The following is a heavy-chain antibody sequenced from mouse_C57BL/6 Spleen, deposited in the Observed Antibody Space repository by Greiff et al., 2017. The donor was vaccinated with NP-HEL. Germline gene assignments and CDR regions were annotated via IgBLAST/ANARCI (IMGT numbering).Heavy chain of an antibody. CDR1: GFSLTSYG. Sequence: QVQLKESGPGLVQPSQSLSITCTVSGFSLTSYGVHWVRQSPGKGLEWLGVIWSGGSTDYNAAFISRLSISKDNSKSQVFIKMNSLQADDTAIYYCARKGDAAYWGQGTLVTVSA. CDR3: ARKGDAAY. J-gene: IGHJ3*01. D-gene: IGHD3-3*01. CDR2: IWSGGST. V-gene: IGHV2-2*01.